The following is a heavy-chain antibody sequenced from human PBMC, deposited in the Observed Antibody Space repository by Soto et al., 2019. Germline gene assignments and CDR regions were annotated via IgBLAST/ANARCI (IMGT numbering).Heavy chain of an antibody. CDR2: ITSSSSIT. CDR3: ARDAWEVTAFL. Sequence: HPGGSLRLSCAASGFSFSTSHMNWFRQAPGKGLEWISYITSSSSITEYADSVRGRFTASRDNAGNSLYLQMDSLSAADTAIYYCARDAWEVTAFLGGLGT. J-gene: IGHJ4*02. CDR1: GFSFSTSH. V-gene: IGHV3-48*01. D-gene: IGHD2-21*02.